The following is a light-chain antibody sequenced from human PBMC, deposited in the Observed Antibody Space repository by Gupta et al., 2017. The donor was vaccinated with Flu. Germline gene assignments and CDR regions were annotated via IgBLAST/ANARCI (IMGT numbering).Light chain of an antibody. J-gene: IGLJ3*02. V-gene: IGLV4-60*03. CDR3: ETWASNTPRV. Sequence: KLTCSLSSAHSSDTIAWHQQQPRKDPRYSMKLEVSESYNKASGVPDRFSGSRSGDARSLTXSXRQSEDXADYYCETWASNTPRVFGGGTKLTVL. CDR2: LEVSESY. CDR1: SAHSSDT.